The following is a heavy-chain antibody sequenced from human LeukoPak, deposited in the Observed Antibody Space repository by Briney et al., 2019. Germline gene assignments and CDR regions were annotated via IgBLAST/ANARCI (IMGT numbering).Heavy chain of an antibody. CDR1: GYRFSSYW. D-gene: IGHD3-16*01. CDR2: IYPGDSET. V-gene: IGHV5-51*01. Sequence: GESLKISCKGAGYRFSSYWIACVRQMPRKGLEWMGIIYPGDSETRNSPSIQGQVTISADKSTSTAYLQWSSLKASDTAMYYCARRMLTTTGFDYWGQGTLVTVSS. J-gene: IGHJ4*02. CDR3: ARRMLTTTGFDY.